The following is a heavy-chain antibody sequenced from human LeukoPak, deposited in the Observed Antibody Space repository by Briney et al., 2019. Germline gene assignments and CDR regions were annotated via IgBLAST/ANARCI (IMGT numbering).Heavy chain of an antibody. CDR3: ARRRYNYGACAFDI. D-gene: IGHD5-18*01. J-gene: IGHJ3*02. CDR1: GASISSYY. Sequence: ETLSLTCTVSGASISSYYWSWIRQPPGKGLEYIGYIYYSGYTTYNPSLKSRVTISLDTSRNKFSLKLSSVTAADTAVYYCARRRYNYGACAFDIWGQGTMVTVSS. V-gene: IGHV4-59*08. CDR2: IYYSGYT.